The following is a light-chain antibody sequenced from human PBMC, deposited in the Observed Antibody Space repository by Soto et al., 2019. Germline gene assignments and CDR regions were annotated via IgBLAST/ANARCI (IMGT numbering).Light chain of an antibody. CDR3: QQYGSSGT. CDR1: QSVSNNY. Sequence: IVLTQSPCTLSLSPGAMATLSCRASQSVSNNYLAWYQQKPGQAPRLLIYGASNRATGIPDRFSGSGSGTDFTLTISRLEPEDFAVYYCQQYGSSGTFGQGTKVDIK. J-gene: IGKJ1*01. CDR2: GAS. V-gene: IGKV3-20*01.